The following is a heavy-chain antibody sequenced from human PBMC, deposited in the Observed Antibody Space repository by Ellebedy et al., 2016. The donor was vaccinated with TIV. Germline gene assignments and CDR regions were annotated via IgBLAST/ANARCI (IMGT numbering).Heavy chain of an antibody. Sequence: PAGSLRLSCAVSGFTFSNYAMSWVRQAPGKGLEWVSGTSGSGLSTYFADSVKCRFTISRDNSKNTLHLQMNSLRAEDTARYYCAKGLKAGGSEFDKWGQGTLVTVSS. CDR1: GFTFSNYA. CDR3: AKGLKAGGSEFDK. V-gene: IGHV3-23*01. D-gene: IGHD2-15*01. J-gene: IGHJ4*02. CDR2: TSGSGLST.